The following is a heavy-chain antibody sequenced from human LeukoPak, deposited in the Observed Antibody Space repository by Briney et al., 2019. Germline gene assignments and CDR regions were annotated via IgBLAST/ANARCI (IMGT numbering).Heavy chain of an antibody. V-gene: IGHV5-51*01. CDR1: GCSFTTYW. D-gene: IGHD6-6*01. J-gene: IGHJ4*02. CDR3: ARHSRPYSTSSLDY. CDR2: IYPGDSDT. Sequence: ESLKISCKGSGCSFTTYWIAWVRQMPGKGLEWMGIIYPGDSDTRYSPSFQGQATISADKSISTAYLQWGSLRASDTAMYYCARHSRPYSTSSLDYWGQGTLVTVSS.